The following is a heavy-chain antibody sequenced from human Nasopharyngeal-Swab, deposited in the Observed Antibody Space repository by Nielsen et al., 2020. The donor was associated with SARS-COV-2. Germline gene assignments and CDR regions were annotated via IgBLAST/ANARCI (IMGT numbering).Heavy chain of an antibody. CDR1: GFTFSSYD. D-gene: IGHD4-17*01. J-gene: IGHJ2*01. CDR2: IGTAGDT. CDR3: AKDPTTVITHWYFDL. V-gene: IGHV3-13*01. Sequence: GESLKISCAASGFTFSSYDMHWVRQATGKGLEWVSAIGTAGDTYYPGSVKGRFTISRDNSKNTLYLQMNSLRAEDTAVYYCAKDPTTVITHWYFDLWGRGTLVTVSS.